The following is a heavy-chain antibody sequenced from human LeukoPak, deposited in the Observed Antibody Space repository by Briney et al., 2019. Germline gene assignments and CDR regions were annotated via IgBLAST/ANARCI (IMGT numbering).Heavy chain of an antibody. CDR3: ARVDCSGGSCHIDY. J-gene: IGHJ4*02. CDR1: GGTFSSYA. CDR2: IIPILGIA. V-gene: IGHV1-69*04. D-gene: IGHD2-15*01. Sequence: SVKVSCKASGGTFSSYAISWVRQAPGQGLEWMGRIIPILGIANYAQKFQGRVTITADKSTSTAYMELSSLRSEDTAMYYCARVDCSGGSCHIDYWGQGTLVTVSS.